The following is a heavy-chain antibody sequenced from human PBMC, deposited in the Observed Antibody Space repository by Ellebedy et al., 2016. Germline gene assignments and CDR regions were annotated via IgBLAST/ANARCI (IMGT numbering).Heavy chain of an antibody. CDR1: GFIFSTYW. V-gene: IGHV3-23*01. Sequence: GGSLRLSXAASGFIFSTYWMSWVRQAPGKGLEWVSGISGRSGNTYYAAPVKGRFTISRDNSKNTLFLQVNSLRAEDTAVYYCAKDQEYFDYMDVWGKGTTVTVSS. J-gene: IGHJ6*03. CDR2: ISGRSGNT. CDR3: AKDQEYFDYMDV.